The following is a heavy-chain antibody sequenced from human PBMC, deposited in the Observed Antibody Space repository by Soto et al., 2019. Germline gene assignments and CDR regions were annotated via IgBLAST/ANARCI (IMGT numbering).Heavy chain of an antibody. CDR3: AKDSRDRLYGDLDY. CDR1: GFTFDDYA. J-gene: IGHJ4*02. V-gene: IGHV3-9*01. D-gene: IGHD4-17*01. CDR2: ISWNSGSI. Sequence: GGSLRLSCAASGFTFDDYAMHWVRQAPGKGLEWVSGISWNSGSIGYADSVKGRFTISRDNAKNSLYLQMNSLRAEDPALYYCAKDSRDRLYGDLDYWGQGTLVTVSS.